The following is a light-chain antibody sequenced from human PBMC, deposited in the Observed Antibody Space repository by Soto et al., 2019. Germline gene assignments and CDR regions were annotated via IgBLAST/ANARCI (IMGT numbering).Light chain of an antibody. Sequence: EIVMTQSPATLSLSPGESATLSCRASQSVSSNLAWYQQKTGQAPRLLIYGESTRATGIPDRFSGSGSGTELNLTISRLQSEDFAVYYCQQYNNWPETFGQGTKVDIK. J-gene: IGKJ1*01. CDR1: QSVSSN. CDR2: GES. V-gene: IGKV3-15*01. CDR3: QQYNNWPET.